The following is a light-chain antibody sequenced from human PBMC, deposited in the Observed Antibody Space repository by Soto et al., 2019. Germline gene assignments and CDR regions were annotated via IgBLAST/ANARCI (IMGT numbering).Light chain of an antibody. CDR2: DAS. J-gene: IGKJ1*01. CDR1: QNLSSY. V-gene: IGKV3-11*01. CDR3: QQCCTWPPWT. Sequence: EIVLTQSPGTLSLSPGERVTLSCRASQNLSSYLAWYQQKLGQVPRLLIYDASYRVTGIPARFSGSGSGTDFTLTISSLEPEDYALYYCQQCCTWPPWTFGQGTKVEIK.